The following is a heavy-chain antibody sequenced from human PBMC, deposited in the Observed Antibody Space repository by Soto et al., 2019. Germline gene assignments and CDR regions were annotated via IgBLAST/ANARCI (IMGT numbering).Heavy chain of an antibody. CDR3: ARVRNLGYCSGGSCYGFDY. J-gene: IGHJ4*02. CDR1: GYTFTSYA. V-gene: IGHV1-3*01. Sequence: ASVKVSCKASGYTFTSYAMHWVRQAPGQRLEWMGWINAGNGNTKYSQKFQGRVTITRDTSASTAYMELSSLRSEDTAVYYCARVRNLGYCSGGSCYGFDYWGQGTRVTVSS. D-gene: IGHD2-15*01. CDR2: INAGNGNT.